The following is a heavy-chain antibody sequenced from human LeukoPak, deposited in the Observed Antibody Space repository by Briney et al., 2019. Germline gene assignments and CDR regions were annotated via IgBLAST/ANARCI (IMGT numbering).Heavy chain of an antibody. CDR2: IYHSGST. CDR1: GYSISSGYY. J-gene: IGHJ6*03. D-gene: IGHD5-12*01. V-gene: IGHV4-38-2*02. Sequence: SETLSLTCSVSGYSISSGYYWGWIRQPPGKGLEWIGSIYHSGSTYYNPSLKSRVTISVDTSKNQFSLKLSSVTAADTAVYYCARDLNSGYDTYYMDVWGKGTTVTVSS. CDR3: ARDLNSGYDTYYMDV.